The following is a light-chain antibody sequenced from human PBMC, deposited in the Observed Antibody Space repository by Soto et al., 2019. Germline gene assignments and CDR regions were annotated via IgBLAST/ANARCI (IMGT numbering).Light chain of an antibody. V-gene: IGLV2-14*01. CDR2: DVS. J-gene: IGLJ1*01. CDR1: SSDIGAYNY. Sequence: QSALTQPASVSGSPGQSITISCTGTSSDIGAYNYVSWYQQYPGKAPKLMIYDVSDRPSGVSNRFSGSKSGNTASLTISGLQAEDGADYYCASYTPSSNRVFGTGTKLTVL. CDR3: ASYTPSSNRV.